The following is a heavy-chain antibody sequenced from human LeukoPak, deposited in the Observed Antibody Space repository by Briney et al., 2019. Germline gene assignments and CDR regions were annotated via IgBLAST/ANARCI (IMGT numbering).Heavy chain of an antibody. Sequence: GGSLRLSCAASGFTFSSYDMHWVRQATGKGLEWVSAIGTAGDTYYPGSVKGRFTISRDNAKNSLYLQMNSLRAEDTAVYYCARDYKGYDYVWGSYRYHIDYWGQGTLVTVSS. CDR1: GFTFSSYD. CDR2: IGTAGDT. D-gene: IGHD3-16*02. V-gene: IGHV3-13*01. CDR3: ARDYKGYDYVWGSYRYHIDY. J-gene: IGHJ4*02.